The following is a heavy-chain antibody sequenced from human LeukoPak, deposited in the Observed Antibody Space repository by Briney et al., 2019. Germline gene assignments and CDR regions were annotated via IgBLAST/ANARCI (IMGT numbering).Heavy chain of an antibody. CDR2: VSGSGGST. D-gene: IGHD1-26*01. Sequence: RGSLRLSCAASGFTFGSFAMTWVRQAPGKGLEWVSSVSGSGGSTYYADSVKGRFTISRDNSKNTLYLQMKSLRAEDTAVYFCAKSRRQSGTYFDYWGQGTLVTASS. CDR3: AKSRRQSGTYFDY. CDR1: GFTFGSFA. V-gene: IGHV3-23*01. J-gene: IGHJ4*02.